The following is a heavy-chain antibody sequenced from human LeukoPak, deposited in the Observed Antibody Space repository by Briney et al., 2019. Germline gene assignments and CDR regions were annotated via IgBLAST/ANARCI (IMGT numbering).Heavy chain of an antibody. CDR1: GGTFSTYS. D-gene: IGHD3-22*01. CDR2: IILIFGTA. V-gene: IGHV1-69*05. J-gene: IGHJ4*02. Sequence: SVKVSCKASGGTFSTYSISWVRQAPGQGLEWMGRIILIFGTANYAQKFHGRVTITTDESTNTAYMELSSLTSEDTAVYYCARAWGGDSSGYYQGGFDYWGQGTLVTVSS. CDR3: ARAWGGDSSGYYQGGFDY.